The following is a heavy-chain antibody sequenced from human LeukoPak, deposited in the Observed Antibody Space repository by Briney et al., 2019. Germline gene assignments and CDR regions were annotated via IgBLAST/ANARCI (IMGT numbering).Heavy chain of an antibody. V-gene: IGHV3-23*01. CDR2: ISGSGGST. CDR1: GFTSSTYA. CDR3: AKGVDSSGLYYFDY. Sequence: GGSLRLSCAVSGFTSSTYAMSCVRQAPGKGLEWVSAISGSGGSTYYADSLKGRFTISRDNSKNTLYLQMNSLRAEDTALYYCAKGVDSSGLYYFDYWGQGTLVTVSS. D-gene: IGHD6-19*01. J-gene: IGHJ4*02.